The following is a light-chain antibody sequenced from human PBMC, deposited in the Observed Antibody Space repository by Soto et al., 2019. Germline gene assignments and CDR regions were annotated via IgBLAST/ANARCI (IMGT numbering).Light chain of an antibody. J-gene: IGKJ3*01. CDR3: QQAKSFPPN. CDR1: QSISSW. Sequence: DIQATQSPSTLTQPLLDRLTVTCRASQSISSWLAWYQQKPGRAPKLLIYDASTLESGVPSRFSGSGSGTEFTLTISRLQPDDFATYYCQQAKSFPPNFGTGTKVDIK. CDR2: DAS. V-gene: IGKV1-5*01.